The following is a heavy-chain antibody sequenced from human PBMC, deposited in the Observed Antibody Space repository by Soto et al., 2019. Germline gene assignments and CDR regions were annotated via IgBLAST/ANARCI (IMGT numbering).Heavy chain of an antibody. J-gene: IGHJ6*03. CDR2: IYSGGNT. CDR1: GFTVSSNY. CDR3: ARDRVGYSSGSLYYYYYMDV. V-gene: IGHV3-66*01. D-gene: IGHD6-19*01. Sequence: ESGGGLVQPGGSLRLSCAASGFTVSSNYMSWVRQAPGKGLEWVSVIYSGGNTYYADSVKGRFTISRDNSKNTLYLQMNSLRAEDTAVYYCARDRVGYSSGSLYYYYYMDVWGKGTTVTVSS.